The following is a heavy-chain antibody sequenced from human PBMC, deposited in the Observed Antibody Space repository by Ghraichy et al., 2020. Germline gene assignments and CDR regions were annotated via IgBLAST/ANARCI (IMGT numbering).Heavy chain of an antibody. V-gene: IGHV3-30*18. CDR2: ISYDGSNK. Sequence: CAASGFTFSSYGMHWVRQAPGKGLEWVAVISYDGSNKYYADSVKGRFTISRDNSKNTLYLQMSSLRGEDTAVYYCAKDQHKDGMDVWGQGTTVTASS. CDR1: GFTFSSYG. CDR3: AKDQHKDGMDV. J-gene: IGHJ6*02.